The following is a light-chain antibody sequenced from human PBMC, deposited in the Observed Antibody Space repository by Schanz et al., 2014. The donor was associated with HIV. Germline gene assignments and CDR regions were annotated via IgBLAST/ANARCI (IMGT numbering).Light chain of an antibody. J-gene: IGLJ2*01. Sequence: QSALTQPASVSGSPGQSITISCTGTSSDVGGYNYVSWYQQHPGKAPKVMIYDVSNRPSGVSNRFSGSKSGNTASLTISGLQAEDEADYYCCSYTGSGTLVFGGGTKVTVL. CDR1: SSDVGGYNY. CDR2: DVS. V-gene: IGLV2-14*01. CDR3: CSYTGSGTLV.